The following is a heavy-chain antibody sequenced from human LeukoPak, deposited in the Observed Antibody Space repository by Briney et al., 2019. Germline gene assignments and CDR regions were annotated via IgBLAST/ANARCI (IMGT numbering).Heavy chain of an antibody. CDR1: GYSFTTYW. CDR2: TYPGDSNT. J-gene: IGHJ3*02. D-gene: IGHD6-6*01. CDR3: ARQGATRRSGHDAFDI. V-gene: IGHV5-51*01. Sequence: GESLKISCKGSGYSFTTYWIGWVRQMPGKGLEWMGITYPGDSNTAYSPSFQGQVTISADKSISTAYLQWSSLKASDTAMHYCARQGATRRSGHDAFDIWGQGTVVTVSS.